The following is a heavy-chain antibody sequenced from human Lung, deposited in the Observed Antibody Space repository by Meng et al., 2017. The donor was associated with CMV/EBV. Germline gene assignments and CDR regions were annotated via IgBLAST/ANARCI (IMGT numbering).Heavy chain of an antibody. Sequence: VHLVQSGAEVKRPGASVKISCQASGYSFSGFDLNWARQAPGHGLECLGRVNPISDDTHLAQKFEGRITVTRGATINTAFMELTRLRPDDTAVYYCAKSSDNGWSSWGPGTLFTVSS. CDR1: GYSFSGFD. CDR2: VNPISDDT. CDR3: AKSSDNGWSS. V-gene: IGHV1-2*06. D-gene: IGHD6-19*01. J-gene: IGHJ4*01.